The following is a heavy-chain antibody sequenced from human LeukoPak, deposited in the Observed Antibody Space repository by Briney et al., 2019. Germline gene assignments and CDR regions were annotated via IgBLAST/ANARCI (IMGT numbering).Heavy chain of an antibody. J-gene: IGHJ3*02. CDR1: GYTFTSYG. D-gene: IGHD2-2*01. V-gene: IGHV1-18*01. CDR2: ISAYNGNT. Sequence: ASVRVSCKASGYTFTSYGISWVRQAPGQGLEWMGWISAYNGNTNYAQKFQGWVTMTRDTSISTAYMELSRLRSDDTAVYYCARELGYCSSTSCYVFDIWGQGTMVTVSS. CDR3: ARELGYCSSTSCYVFDI.